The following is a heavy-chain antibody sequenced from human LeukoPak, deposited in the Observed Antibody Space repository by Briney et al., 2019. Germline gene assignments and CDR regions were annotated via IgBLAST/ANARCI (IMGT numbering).Heavy chain of an antibody. CDR2: MNPNSGNT. Sequence: GASVKVSCKASGYTFTSYDINWVRQATGQGLEWMGWMNPNSGNTGYAQKFQGRVTITRNTSISTAYMELSSLRSEDTAVYYCARESGWPRYCSSTSCSPEWYFDLWGRGTLVTVSS. D-gene: IGHD2-2*01. CDR3: ARESGWPRYCSSTSCSPEWYFDL. CDR1: GYTFTSYD. V-gene: IGHV1-8*03. J-gene: IGHJ2*01.